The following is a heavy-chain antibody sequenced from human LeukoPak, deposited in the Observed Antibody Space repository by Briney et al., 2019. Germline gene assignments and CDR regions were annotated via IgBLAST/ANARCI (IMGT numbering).Heavy chain of an antibody. D-gene: IGHD6-13*01. Sequence: GGSLRLSCAASGFTFSIYGMRWVRQAPGKGLEWVAFIRYDGSNKYYADSVKGRFTISRDNSKTALYVQMNSLRAEDTAVYYCAKAPYRSSWYLSWLDPWGQGTLVTVSS. CDR1: GFTFSIYG. CDR3: AKAPYRSSWYLSWLDP. CDR2: IRYDGSNK. V-gene: IGHV3-30*02. J-gene: IGHJ5*02.